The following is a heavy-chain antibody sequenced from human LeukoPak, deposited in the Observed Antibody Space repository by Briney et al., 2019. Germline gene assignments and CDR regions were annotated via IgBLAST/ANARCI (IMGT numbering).Heavy chain of an antibody. V-gene: IGHV3-73*01. CDR1: GFTFSGSD. Sequence: PGGSLRLSCAASGFTFSGSDMHWVRQASGKGLEWVGRIGIKANNYATAYSAALKGRFTISRDDSKNTAYLQMNSLRTEDTAVYYCTTYTRGHYWGRGTFDRVPS. J-gene: IGHJ4*02. D-gene: IGHD6-19*01. CDR2: IGIKANNYAT. CDR3: TTYTRGHY.